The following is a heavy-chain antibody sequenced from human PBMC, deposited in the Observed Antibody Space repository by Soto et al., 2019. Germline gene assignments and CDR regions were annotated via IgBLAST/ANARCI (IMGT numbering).Heavy chain of an antibody. Sequence: QVQLQESGPGLVKPSQTLSLTCTVSGGSISSGDYYWSWIRQPPGKGLEWIGYIYYSGSTYYNPSLTSRVXXSXDXXKNQFSLKLSSVTAADTAVYYCARAGYSYGYREDEWGQGTLVTVSS. J-gene: IGHJ4*02. D-gene: IGHD5-18*01. V-gene: IGHV4-30-4*01. CDR3: ARAGYSYGYREDE. CDR2: IYYSGST. CDR1: GGSISSGDYY.